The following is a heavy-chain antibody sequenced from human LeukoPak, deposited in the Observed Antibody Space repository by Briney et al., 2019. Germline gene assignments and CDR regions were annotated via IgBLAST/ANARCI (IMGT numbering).Heavy chain of an antibody. CDR2: IYYSGST. CDR1: GGSISSGGYY. CDR3: AREMDPDNWFDP. Sequence: KPSETLSLTCTVSGGSISSGGYYWSWIRQHPGKGLEWIGYIYYSGSTYYNPSLKSRVTISVDTSKNQFSLKLSSVTAADTAVYYCAREMDPDNWFDPWGQGTLVTVSS. D-gene: IGHD2-8*01. J-gene: IGHJ5*02. V-gene: IGHV4-31*03.